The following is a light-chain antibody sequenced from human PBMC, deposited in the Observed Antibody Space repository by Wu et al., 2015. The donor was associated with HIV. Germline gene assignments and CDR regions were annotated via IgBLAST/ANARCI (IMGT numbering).Light chain of an antibody. V-gene: IGKV1-5*03. Sequence: DIQMTQSPSTLSASVGDRVTITCRASQSIGLWLAWYQQKPGKAPNLLIYKAANLQSGVPSRFSRSGSGTEFTLTVSSLQPDDFAIYYCQQYSSYPLTFGGGTKLEIK. CDR1: QSIGLW. CDR3: QQYSSYPLT. J-gene: IGKJ4*01. CDR2: KAA.